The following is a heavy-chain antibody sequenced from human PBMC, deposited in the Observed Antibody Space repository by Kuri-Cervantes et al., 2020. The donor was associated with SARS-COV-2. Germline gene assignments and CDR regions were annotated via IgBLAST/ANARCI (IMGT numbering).Heavy chain of an antibody. CDR1: GGSVSSGSYY. J-gene: IGHJ6*02. V-gene: IGHV4-61*01. D-gene: IGHD3-3*01. CDR3: ARGVTIFGEDV. Sequence: GSLRLSCTVSGGSVSSGSYYWSWIRQPPGKGLEWIGYICYSGSTNYNPSLKSRVTISVDTSKNQFSLKLSSVTAADTAVYYCARGVTIFGEDVWGQGTTVTVSS. CDR2: ICYSGST.